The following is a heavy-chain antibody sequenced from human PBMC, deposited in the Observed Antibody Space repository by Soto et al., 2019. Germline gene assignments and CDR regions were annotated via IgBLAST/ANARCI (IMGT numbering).Heavy chain of an antibody. CDR2: ISGSGGST. CDR3: AREVVISCYNYFRFLP. D-gene: IGHD3-22*01. V-gene: IGHV3-23*01. J-gene: IGHJ5*02. Sequence: PGGPLRLSCAASGFSFSSYAMSWVRQAPGKGLEWVSAISGSGGSTYYADSVKGRFTTSTDNSKNTVSLLMNSLRAEDTAVYFCAREVVISCYNYFRFLPSGPARLATVSS. CDR1: GFSFSSYA.